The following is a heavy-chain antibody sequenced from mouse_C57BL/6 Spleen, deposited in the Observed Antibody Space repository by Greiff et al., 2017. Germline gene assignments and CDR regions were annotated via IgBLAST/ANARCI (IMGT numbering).Heavy chain of an antibody. D-gene: IGHD1-1*01. J-gene: IGHJ3*01. CDR3: APGGSSWCAY. Sequence: EVQLQQSGPELVKPGASVKISCKASGYSFTDYNMNWVKQSNGKSLEWIGVINPNYGTTTYNQKFKGKATLTVAQSSSTAYMQLHRLTSEDSAVYYCAPGGSSWCAYWGQGTLVTVSA. CDR1: GYSFTDYN. V-gene: IGHV1-39*01. CDR2: INPNYGTT.